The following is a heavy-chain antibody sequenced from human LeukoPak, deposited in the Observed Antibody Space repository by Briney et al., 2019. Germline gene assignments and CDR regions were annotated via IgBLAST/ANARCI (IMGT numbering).Heavy chain of an antibody. Sequence: ASVKVSCKVSGYTLTELSMHWVRQAPGKGLEWMGGFDPEDGETIYAQRFQGRVTMTEDTSTDTAYMELSSLRSEDTAVYYCATSRYYEAPFDYWGQGTLVAVSS. CDR3: ATSRYYEAPFDY. CDR2: FDPEDGET. V-gene: IGHV1-24*01. D-gene: IGHD3-22*01. CDR1: GYTLTELS. J-gene: IGHJ4*02.